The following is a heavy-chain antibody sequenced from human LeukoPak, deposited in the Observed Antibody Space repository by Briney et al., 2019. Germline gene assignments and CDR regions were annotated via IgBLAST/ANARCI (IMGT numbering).Heavy chain of an antibody. CDR2: INHSGST. V-gene: IGHV4-34*01. CDR1: GGSFSGYY. J-gene: IGHJ4*02. Sequence: SETLSLTCAVYGGSFSGYYWSWIRQPPGKGLEWIGEINHSGSTNYNPSLKSRVTISVDTSKNQFSLKLSFVTAADTAVYYCARLYRTLRRDFDYWGQGTLVTVSS. CDR3: ARLYRTLRRDFDY. D-gene: IGHD3-16*02.